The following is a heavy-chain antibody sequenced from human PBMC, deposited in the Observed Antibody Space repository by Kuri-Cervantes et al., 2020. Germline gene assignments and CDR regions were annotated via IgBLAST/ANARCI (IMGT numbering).Heavy chain of an antibody. CDR1: GYTFTGYY. J-gene: IGHJ5*02. CDR2: INPNSGGT. Sequence: ASVKVSCKASGYTFTGYYMHWVRQAPGQGLEWMGWINPNSGGTNYAQKFQGRVTMTRDTSTSTVYMELSSLRSEDAAVYYCARVGRLGQARGGSWFDPWGQGTLVTVSS. D-gene: IGHD3-10*01. CDR3: ARVGRLGQARGGSWFDP. V-gene: IGHV1-2*02.